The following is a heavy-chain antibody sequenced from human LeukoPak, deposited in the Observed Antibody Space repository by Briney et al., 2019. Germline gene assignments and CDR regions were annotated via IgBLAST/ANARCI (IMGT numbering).Heavy chain of an antibody. V-gene: IGHV1-46*01. CDR2: INPSGGST. D-gene: IGHD6-13*01. CDR1: GYTFTSYY. J-gene: IGHJ4*02. CDR3: ARVIYSSSWYGGQSPLDY. Sequence: AASVKVSCKASGYTFTSYYMHWVRQAPGQGLEWMGIINPSGGSTSYAQKFQGRVTMTRDTSTSTVYMELSSLRSEDTAVYYCARVIYSSSWYGGQSPLDYWGQGTLVTVSS.